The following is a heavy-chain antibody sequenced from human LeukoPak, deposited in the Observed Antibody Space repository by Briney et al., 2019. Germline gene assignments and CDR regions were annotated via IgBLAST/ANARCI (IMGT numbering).Heavy chain of an antibody. CDR1: GASISSYY. V-gene: IGHV4-59*01. J-gene: IGHJ2*01. D-gene: IGHD6-19*01. Sequence: PSETLSLTCTVSGASISSYYWSWIRQSPGKGLEWIGYIYSSGSTNYNPSLKSRVIISVDTPNNHFSLKLSSVTAADTAIYYCARDTSGWSNNWYFDLWGRGTLVTVSS. CDR2: IYSSGST. CDR3: ARDTSGWSNNWYFDL.